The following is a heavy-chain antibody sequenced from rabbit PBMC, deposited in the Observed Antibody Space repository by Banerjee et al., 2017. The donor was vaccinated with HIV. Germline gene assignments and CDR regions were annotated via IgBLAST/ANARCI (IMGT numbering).Heavy chain of an antibody. Sequence: QSLEESGGGLVKPGASLTLTCKASGFSFSSGYDMCWVRQAPGKGLEWIACIYAGSSGSTYSASWAKGRFTISKASSTTVTLQMTSLTAADTATYFCATDIVGYGAFNLWGPGTLVTVS. V-gene: IGHV1S40*01. CDR1: GFSFSSGYD. J-gene: IGHJ4*01. CDR2: IYAGSSGST. D-gene: IGHD3-1*01. CDR3: ATDIVGYGAFNL.